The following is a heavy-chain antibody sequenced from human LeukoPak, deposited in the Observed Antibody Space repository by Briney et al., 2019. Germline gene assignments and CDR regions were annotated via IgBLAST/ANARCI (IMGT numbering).Heavy chain of an antibody. CDR1: GYTFTGYY. CDR3: VKDPNWDYGVFDY. Sequence: ASVKVSCKASGYTFTGYYMHWVRQAPGQGLEWMGWINPHSGDTNYAQKLQGRVTMTRDTSINTAYMELSRLRSDDTAVYYCVKDPNWDYGVFDYWGQGTLVTISS. D-gene: IGHD4/OR15-4a*01. V-gene: IGHV1-2*02. CDR2: INPHSGDT. J-gene: IGHJ4*02.